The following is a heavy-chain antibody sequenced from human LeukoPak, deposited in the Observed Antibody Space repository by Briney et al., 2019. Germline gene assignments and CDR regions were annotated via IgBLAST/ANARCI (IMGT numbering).Heavy chain of an antibody. J-gene: IGHJ4*02. Sequence: GASVKVSCKASGYTFTSYDINWVRQATGQGLEWMGWMNPNSGNTGYAQKFQGRVTMTRNTSISTAYMELSSLRSEDTAVYYCARAAIEQQLTPTNLYYFDYWGQGTLVTVSS. CDR1: GYTFTSYD. D-gene: IGHD6-13*01. V-gene: IGHV1-8*01. CDR2: MNPNSGNT. CDR3: ARAAIEQQLTPTNLYYFDY.